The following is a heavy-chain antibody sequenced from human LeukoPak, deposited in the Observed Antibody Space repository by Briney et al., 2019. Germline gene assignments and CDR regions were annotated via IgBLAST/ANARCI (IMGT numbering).Heavy chain of an antibody. CDR2: ISGSGGST. Sequence: GSLRLACTASGFIFRDYGMHWVRQAPGKGLEWVSAISGSGGSTYYADSVKGRFTISRDNSKNTLYLQMNSLRAEDTAVYYCAKGKGYYYDSSGYLEYWGQGTLVTVSS. CDR3: AKGKGYYYDSSGYLEY. V-gene: IGHV3-23*01. D-gene: IGHD3-22*01. J-gene: IGHJ4*02. CDR1: GFIFRDYG.